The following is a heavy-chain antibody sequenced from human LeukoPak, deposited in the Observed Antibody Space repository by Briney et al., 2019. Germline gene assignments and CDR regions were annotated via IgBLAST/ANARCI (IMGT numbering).Heavy chain of an antibody. V-gene: IGHV3-21*01. J-gene: IGHJ4*01. CDR2: ISTSSSYI. CDR1: GFTFSSC. D-gene: IGHD1-20*01. CDR3: ARDVNWNYCDY. Sequence: PGGSLRLSCAASGFTFSSCMNWVRQAPGKGLEWVSFISTSSSYIYYADSVKGRFTISRDNAKNSLYLQMNSLRAEDTAVYYCARDVNWNYCDYWGHGTLVTVSS.